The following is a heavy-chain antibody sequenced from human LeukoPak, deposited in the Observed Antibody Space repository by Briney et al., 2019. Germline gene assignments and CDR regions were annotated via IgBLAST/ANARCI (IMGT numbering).Heavy chain of an antibody. Sequence: GGSLRLSCTASGFTFGDYAMSWVRQAPGRGLQWVGFIRSKAYGGTTEYAASVKGRFTISGDDSKSIAYLQMNSLKTEDTAVYYCTRSAYSYGYWGQGTLVTVSS. V-gene: IGHV3-49*04. CDR2: IRSKAYGGTT. J-gene: IGHJ4*02. D-gene: IGHD5-18*01. CDR1: GFTFGDYA. CDR3: TRSAYSYGY.